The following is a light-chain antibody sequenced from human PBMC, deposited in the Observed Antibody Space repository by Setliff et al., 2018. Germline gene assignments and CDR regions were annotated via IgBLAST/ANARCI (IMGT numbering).Light chain of an antibody. J-gene: IGLJ1*01. Sequence: QSVLTQPPSVSGAPGQRVTISCSGNSSNIGAGYEVHWYQHLPGSAPKLLIRNNIVRSLGVPDRFSGSKSGTSASLDITGLQADDEADYYCQSYDSSLRYVFGSGTKVTVL. V-gene: IGLV1-40*01. CDR3: QSYDSSLRYV. CDR2: NNI. CDR1: SSNIGAGYE.